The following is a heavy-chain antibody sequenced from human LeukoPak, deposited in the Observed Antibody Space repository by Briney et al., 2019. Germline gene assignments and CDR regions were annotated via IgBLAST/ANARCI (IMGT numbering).Heavy chain of an antibody. J-gene: IGHJ4*02. V-gene: IGHV1-8*03. Sequence: ASVKVSCKASGYTFSNYDINWVRQATGQGLEWMGWMNPNSGNTGYAQKFQGRVTISRNTSISTAYMELSSLRSEDTAVYYCARTFDLTYYYDSSGYYDYWGQGTLVTVSS. CDR3: ARTFDLTYYYDSSGYYDY. CDR1: GYTFSNYD. CDR2: MNPNSGNT. D-gene: IGHD3-22*01.